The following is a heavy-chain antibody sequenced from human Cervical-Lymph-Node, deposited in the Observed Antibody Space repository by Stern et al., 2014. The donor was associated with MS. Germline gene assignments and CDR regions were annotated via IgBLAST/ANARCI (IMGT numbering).Heavy chain of an antibody. Sequence: QVQLVESGGGVVQPGRSLRLACATSGFTFSYNGMAWVRQAPGKGLEGVALLWYEENKTYYTDSVKGRFTISRDTSKNTLYLQMDNLRAEDTAVYYCARDSRDYLNYYGLDVWGQGTTVTVS. CDR2: LWYEENKT. V-gene: IGHV3-33*01. CDR3: ARDSRDYLNYYGLDV. CDR1: GFTFSYNG. J-gene: IGHJ6*02. D-gene: IGHD4-17*01.